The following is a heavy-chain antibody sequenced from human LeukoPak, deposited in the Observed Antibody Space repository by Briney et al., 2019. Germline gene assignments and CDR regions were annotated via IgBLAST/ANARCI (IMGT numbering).Heavy chain of an antibody. CDR1: GGSISSYY. Sequence: SETLSLTCTVSGGSISSYYWSWIRQPAGKGLEWIGRIYTSGGTNYNPSLKSRVTMSVDTSKNQFSLKLSSVTAADTAVYYCARQVDGSGPQYYFDYWGQGTLVTVSS. V-gene: IGHV4-4*07. CDR2: IYTSGGT. J-gene: IGHJ4*02. D-gene: IGHD6-19*01. CDR3: ARQVDGSGPQYYFDY.